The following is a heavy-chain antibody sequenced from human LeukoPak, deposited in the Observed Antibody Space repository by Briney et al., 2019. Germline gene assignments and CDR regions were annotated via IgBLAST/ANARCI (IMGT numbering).Heavy chain of an antibody. V-gene: IGHV3-30*04. CDR1: GFTFSSYA. D-gene: IGHD3-3*01. CDR3: ARDLSYYDFWSGYDQNWFDP. CDR2: ISYDGSNK. Sequence: GGSLRLSCAASGFTFSSYAMHWVRQAPGKGLEWVAVISYDGSNKYYADSVKGRFTISRDNSKNTLYLQMNSLRAEDTAVYYCARDLSYYDFWSGYDQNWFDPWGQGTLVIVSS. J-gene: IGHJ5*02.